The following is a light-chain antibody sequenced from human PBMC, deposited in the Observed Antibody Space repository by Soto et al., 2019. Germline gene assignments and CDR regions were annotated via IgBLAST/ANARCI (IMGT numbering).Light chain of an antibody. CDR3: QQYGSSPPLT. J-gene: IGKJ4*01. CDR2: GAS. Sequence: EIVLMQSPGTLSLSPGERATLSCRASQSVSNNYVAWYQRKPGQAPRLLIAGASSRATGIPDRFSGSGSGTDFTLTISRLEPEDFAVYYCQQYGSSPPLTFGGGTKVEIK. CDR1: QSVSNNY. V-gene: IGKV3-20*01.